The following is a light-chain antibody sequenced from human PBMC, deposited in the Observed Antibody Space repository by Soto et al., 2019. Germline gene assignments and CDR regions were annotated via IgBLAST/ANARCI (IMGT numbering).Light chain of an antibody. V-gene: IGLV2-23*01. CDR3: CAYAGSSTFYV. CDR2: EGS. CDR1: SSDVGSYNL. J-gene: IGLJ1*01. Sequence: SVLTQPASVAGSPGQSITISCTGTSSDVGSYNLVSWYQQHPGKAPKLMIYEGSKRPPGASNRSSGSKSGNTASLTISGLQAEDEADYYCCAYAGSSTFYVFGIGTKVTVL.